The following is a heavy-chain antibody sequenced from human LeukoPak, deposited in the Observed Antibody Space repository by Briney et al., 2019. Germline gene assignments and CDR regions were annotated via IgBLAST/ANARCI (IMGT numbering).Heavy chain of an antibody. Sequence: PGGSLRLSCAASGFTFSDYYMSWIRQAPGKGLEWVSYISSSSSYTNYADSVKGRFTISKDNAKNSLYLQMNSLRAEDTAIYHCTRDQGAGAYRSFGMDVWGQGTSVTVSS. J-gene: IGHJ6*02. CDR2: ISSSSSYT. V-gene: IGHV3-11*06. CDR1: GFTFSDYY. D-gene: IGHD3-10*01. CDR3: TRDQGAGAYRSFGMDV.